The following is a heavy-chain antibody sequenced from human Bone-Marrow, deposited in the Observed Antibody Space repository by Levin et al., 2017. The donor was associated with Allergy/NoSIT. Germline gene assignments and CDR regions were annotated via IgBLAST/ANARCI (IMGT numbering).Heavy chain of an antibody. Sequence: PSETLSLTCTVSDGSITSSYWSWIRQPPGKGLEWIGYIHYSGNTKYNPSLKSRVTMSVDTSKNQLSLKLSSVTAADTAVYYCAREGYCSGDSCFGYFDYWGQGTLVTVSS. CDR2: IHYSGNT. CDR1: DGSITSSY. J-gene: IGHJ4*02. CDR3: AREGYCSGDSCFGYFDY. V-gene: IGHV4-59*01. D-gene: IGHD2-15*01.